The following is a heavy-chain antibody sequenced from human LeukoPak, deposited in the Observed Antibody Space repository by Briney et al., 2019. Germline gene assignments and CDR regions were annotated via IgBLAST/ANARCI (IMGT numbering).Heavy chain of an antibody. CDR3: ARLAEAAAGTYPYYYGMDV. Sequence: GASLKISCTGSGYSFTSYWIGWVRQMPGKGLEWMGIIYPGDSDTRYSPSFQGQVTISADKSISTAYLQWSSLKASDTAMYYCARLAEAAAGTYPYYYGMDVWGQGTTVTVSS. V-gene: IGHV5-51*01. CDR1: GYSFTSYW. D-gene: IGHD6-13*01. J-gene: IGHJ6*02. CDR2: IYPGDSDT.